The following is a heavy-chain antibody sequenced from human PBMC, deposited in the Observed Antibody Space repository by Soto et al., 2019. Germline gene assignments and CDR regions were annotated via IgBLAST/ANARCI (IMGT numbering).Heavy chain of an antibody. V-gene: IGHV1-8*01. CDR1: GYTFTSYD. CDR2: MNPNSGNT. Sequence: ASVKVSCKASGYTFTSYDINWVRQATGQGLEWMGWMNPNSGNTGYAQKFQGRVTMTRNTSISTAYMELSSLRSEDTAVYYCAREGNYYGSGSYYNVYGMDVWGQGTTVTVSS. J-gene: IGHJ6*02. D-gene: IGHD3-10*01. CDR3: AREGNYYGSGSYYNVYGMDV.